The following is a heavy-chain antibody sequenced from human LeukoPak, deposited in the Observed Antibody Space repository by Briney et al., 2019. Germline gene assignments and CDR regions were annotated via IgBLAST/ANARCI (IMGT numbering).Heavy chain of an antibody. CDR1: GGTFSSYA. Sequence: GASVKVSCKASGGTFSSYAISWVRQAPGQGLEWMGRIIPILGIANYAQKFQGRVTITADKSTSTAYMELSSLRSEDTAVYYCARVLYRLGPHIQHWGQGTLVTVSS. D-gene: IGHD7-27*01. CDR3: ARVLYRLGPHIQH. J-gene: IGHJ1*01. V-gene: IGHV1-69*04. CDR2: IIPILGIA.